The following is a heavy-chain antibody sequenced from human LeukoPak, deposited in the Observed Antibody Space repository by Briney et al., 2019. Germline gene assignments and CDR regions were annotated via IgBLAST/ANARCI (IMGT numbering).Heavy chain of an antibody. D-gene: IGHD3/OR15-3a*01. V-gene: IGHV1-8*01. CDR2: MNPNSGNT. J-gene: IGHJ6*03. Sequence: GASVKVSCKASGYTFNSYDINWVRQATGQGPEWMGWMNPNSGNTGYAQKFQGRVTMTKNNSISTAYMELSSLRSEDTAVYYCARALSWTTESYYYMDVWGKGTTVTVSS. CDR3: ARALSWTTESYYYMDV. CDR1: GYTFNSYD.